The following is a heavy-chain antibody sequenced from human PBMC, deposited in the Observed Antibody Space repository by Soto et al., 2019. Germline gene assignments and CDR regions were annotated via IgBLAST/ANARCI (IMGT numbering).Heavy chain of an antibody. D-gene: IGHD6-13*01. CDR3: ARVRAAAGNDAFDI. CDR2: ISAYNGNT. CDR1: GYTFTNYY. V-gene: IGHV1-18*04. Sequence: GASVKVSCKASGYTFTNYYIHWVRQAPGQGLEWMGWISAYNGNTNYAQKLQGRVTMTTDTSTSTAYMELRSLRSDDTAVYYCARVRAAAGNDAFDIWGQGTMVTVSS. J-gene: IGHJ3*02.